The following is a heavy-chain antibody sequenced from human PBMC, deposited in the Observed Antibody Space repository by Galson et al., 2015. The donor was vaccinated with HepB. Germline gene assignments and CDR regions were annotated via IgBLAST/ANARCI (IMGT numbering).Heavy chain of an antibody. D-gene: IGHD3-10*01. CDR2: IFHTGYT. J-gene: IGHJ4*02. CDR1: GHSISPYY. V-gene: IGHV4-59*01. Sequence: QVQLQESGPGLVKPSETLSLTCTVSGHSISPYYWSWIRQSPGKGLEWVGYIFHTGYTDYNPSLKSRVTISIDTSKNQFSLKLGAVAAADTAVYYCARSTLWEGAPPAPWHYGSGSYLFDYWGQGTLVTVSS. CDR3: ARSTLWEGAPPAPWHYGSGSYLFDY.